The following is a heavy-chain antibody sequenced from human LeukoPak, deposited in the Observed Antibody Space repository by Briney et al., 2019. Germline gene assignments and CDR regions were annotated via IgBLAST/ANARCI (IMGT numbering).Heavy chain of an antibody. CDR2: IYPGDSDP. CDR1: GYIFTTYC. D-gene: IGHD6-13*01. V-gene: IGHV5-51*01. J-gene: IGHJ4*02. Sequence: GESLKISCKGSGYIFTTYCIGWVRQMPGKGLEWMGIIYPGDSDPRYSPSFQGQVTISADKSISTAYLQWSSLKASDSAMYYCVRHGLGSSWFGFDYWGQGTLLTVSS. CDR3: VRHGLGSSWFGFDY.